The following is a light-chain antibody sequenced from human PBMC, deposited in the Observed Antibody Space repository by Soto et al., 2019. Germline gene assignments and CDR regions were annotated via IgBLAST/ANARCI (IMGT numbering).Light chain of an antibody. CDR2: HVS. CDR1: SSDVGGYNY. V-gene: IGLV2-14*01. Sequence: QFALTQPASVSGSPGQSIAISCTGTSSDVGGYNYVSWYQQYPGKAPKLVIYHVSNRPSGVSNRFSGSKSGNSASLTISGLQAEDEADYYCSSYTSTSTYVFGPGTKLTVL. J-gene: IGLJ1*01. CDR3: SSYTSTSTYV.